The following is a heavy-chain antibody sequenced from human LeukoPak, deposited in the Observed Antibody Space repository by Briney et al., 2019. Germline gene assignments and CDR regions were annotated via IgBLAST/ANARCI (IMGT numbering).Heavy chain of an antibody. V-gene: IGHV4-59*08. CDR2: IYYSGST. Sequence: TSETLSLTCTVSGGSISSYHWSWIRQPPGKGLEWIGYIYYSGSTNYNPSLKSRVTISVDTSKNQFSLKLSSVTAADTAVYYCARQMSAAAGYYFDYWGQGTLVTVSS. CDR1: GGSISSYH. J-gene: IGHJ4*02. CDR3: ARQMSAAAGYYFDY. D-gene: IGHD6-13*01.